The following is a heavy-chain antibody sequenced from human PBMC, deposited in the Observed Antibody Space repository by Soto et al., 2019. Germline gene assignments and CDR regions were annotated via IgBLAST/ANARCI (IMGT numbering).Heavy chain of an antibody. J-gene: IGHJ6*02. CDR1: MC. CDR3: ARVYDSSGYHTPYYYGMAV. V-gene: IGHV2-70*01. CDR2: IDWDDDK. D-gene: IGHD3-22*01. Sequence: MCVSWIRQPPGKALEWLALIDWDDDKYYSTSLKTRLTISKDTSKNQVVLTMTNMDPVDTATYYCARVYDSSGYHTPYYYGMAVWGQGTTVTVSS.